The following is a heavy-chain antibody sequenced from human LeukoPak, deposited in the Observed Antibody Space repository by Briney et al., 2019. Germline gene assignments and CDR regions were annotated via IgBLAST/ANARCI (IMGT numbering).Heavy chain of an antibody. V-gene: IGHV4-59*08. CDR1: GGSISSYY. D-gene: IGHD3-10*01. Sequence: SETLSLTCTVSGGSISSYYWNWIRQPPGKGLDWIGYIYYSGSTNYNPSLKSRVTISLDTSKNQFSLRLSSVTAADTAVYYCASVPPTFVRGSRGRYDAFDIWGQGTMVTVSS. CDR3: ASVPPTFVRGSRGRYDAFDI. J-gene: IGHJ3*02. CDR2: IYYSGST.